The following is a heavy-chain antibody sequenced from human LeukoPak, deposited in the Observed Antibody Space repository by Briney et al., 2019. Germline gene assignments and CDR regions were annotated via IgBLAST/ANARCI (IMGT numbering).Heavy chain of an antibody. J-gene: IGHJ4*02. D-gene: IGHD3-10*01. CDR3: ARENLNYYGSGSYLY. CDR1: GYPFSGYY. V-gene: IGHV1-2*02. Sequence: GASVQVSCKASGYPFSGYYIHWVRQGPGQGLEWLGWINPETGATKYAQRFEGRVTLTRDTSVTTVHMELSGLRSDDSAVYYSARENLNYYGSGSYLYWGQGSQVTVSS. CDR2: INPETGAT.